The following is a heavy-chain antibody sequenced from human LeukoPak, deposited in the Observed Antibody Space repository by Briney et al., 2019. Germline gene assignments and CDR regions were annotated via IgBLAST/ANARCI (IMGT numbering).Heavy chain of an antibody. Sequence: GGSLRLSCAASGFIFSSYSMNWVRQAPGKGLEWVSYIGSSSSAIYYADSVKGRFTVSRDNAKNSLYLQTNSLRDEDTAVYYCARDSSGSDFWGQGTLVTVSS. V-gene: IGHV3-48*02. CDR3: ARDSSGSDF. D-gene: IGHD3-10*01. J-gene: IGHJ4*02. CDR1: GFIFSSYS. CDR2: IGSSSSAI.